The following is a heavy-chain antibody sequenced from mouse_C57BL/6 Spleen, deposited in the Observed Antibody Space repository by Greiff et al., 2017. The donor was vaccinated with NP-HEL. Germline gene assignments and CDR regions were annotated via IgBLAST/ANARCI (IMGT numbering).Heavy chain of an antibody. CDR1: GYAFSSSW. Sequence: VKLMESGPELVKPGASVKISCTASGYAFSSSWMNWVQQRPGKGLEWIGRIYPGDGDTNYNGKFKGKATLTADKSSSTAYMQLSSLTSEDSAVYFCARYNPFAYWGQGTLVTVSA. CDR3: ARYNPFAY. V-gene: IGHV1-82*01. CDR2: IYPGDGDT. D-gene: IGHD6-1*01. J-gene: IGHJ3*01.